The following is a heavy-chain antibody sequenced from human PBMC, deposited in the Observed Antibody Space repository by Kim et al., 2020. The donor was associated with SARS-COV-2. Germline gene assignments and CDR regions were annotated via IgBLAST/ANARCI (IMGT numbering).Heavy chain of an antibody. D-gene: IGHD1-26*01. CDR3: ARGRGSYYYYYYGMDV. CDR1: GGSFSGYY. J-gene: IGHJ6*02. V-gene: IGHV4-34*01. CDR2: INHSGST. Sequence: SETLSLTCAVYGGSFSGYYWSWIRQPPGKGLEWIGEINHSGSTNYNPSLKSRVTISVDTSKNQFSLKLSSVTAADTAVYYCARGRGSYYYYYYGMDVWGQGTTVTVSS.